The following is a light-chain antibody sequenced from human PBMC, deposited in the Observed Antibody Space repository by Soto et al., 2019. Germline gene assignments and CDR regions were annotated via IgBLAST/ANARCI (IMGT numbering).Light chain of an antibody. Sequence: QSALTQPASVSGSPGQSITISCTGTSSDVGGYNYVSWYQHHPGKAPKLMIYDVSNRPSGVSNPFSGSKSGNTASLTISGFEPEDEADYYCSSYTTSNTRQIVFGTGTQLTVL. J-gene: IGLJ1*01. CDR2: DVS. V-gene: IGLV2-14*03. CDR1: SSDVGGYNY. CDR3: SSYTTSNTRQIV.